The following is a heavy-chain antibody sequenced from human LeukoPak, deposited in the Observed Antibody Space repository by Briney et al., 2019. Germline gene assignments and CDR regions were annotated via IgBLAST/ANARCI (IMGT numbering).Heavy chain of an antibody. CDR2: IYYSGNT. CDR1: GGSIRSTTYY. Sequence: SETLSLTCTVSGGSIRSTTYYWGWIRQPPGKGLEWIGSIYYSGNTYHSPSLMSRVTISVDTSNNQFSLIPSSVTAADTAVYYCARAPHFFDTSGSRYYFDYWGQGALVTVSA. V-gene: IGHV4-39*07. CDR3: ARAPHFFDTSGSRYYFDY. J-gene: IGHJ4*02. D-gene: IGHD3-22*01.